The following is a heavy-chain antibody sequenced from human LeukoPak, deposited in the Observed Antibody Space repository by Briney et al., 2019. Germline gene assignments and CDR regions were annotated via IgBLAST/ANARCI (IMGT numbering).Heavy chain of an antibody. CDR1: GFTFRSYD. V-gene: IGHV3-13*01. CDR3: ARAAYSSTWYSRYFDL. CDR2: IGTAGEI. D-gene: IGHD6-13*01. J-gene: IGHJ2*01. Sequence: GGSLRLSCAASGFTFRSYDMHWFRQATGKGLEWVSGIGTAGEIYYPGSVKGRFTISRENAKNSLYLQMNSLRAGDTAVYYCARAAYSSTWYSRYFDLWGRGTLVTVPS.